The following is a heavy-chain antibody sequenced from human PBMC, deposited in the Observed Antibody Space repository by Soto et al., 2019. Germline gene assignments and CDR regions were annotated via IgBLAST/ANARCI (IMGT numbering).Heavy chain of an antibody. CDR1: GASISGFY. J-gene: IGHJ5*02. Sequence: SETLSLTCTVSGASISGFYWSWIRKSAGKGLEWIGRIYATGTTDYNPSLKSRVMMSVDTSKKQFSLELRSVTAADTAVYYCVRDGTKTLRDWFDPWGQGISVTVSS. V-gene: IGHV4-4*07. D-gene: IGHD1-1*01. CDR2: IYATGTT. CDR3: VRDGTKTLRDWFDP.